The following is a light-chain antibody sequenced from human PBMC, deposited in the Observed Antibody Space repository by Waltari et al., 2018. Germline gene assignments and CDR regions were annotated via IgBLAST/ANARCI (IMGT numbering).Light chain of an antibody. CDR2: EVT. V-gene: IGLV2-23*02. CDR3: CSYAGSNTYV. J-gene: IGLJ1*01. CDR1: SSDVGPYTL. Sequence: SALTQPASVSGSPGQSITISCSGSSSDVGPYTLVPWYQQHPGKVPKLMIYEVTERPSGVSNRFSASKSGNTASLTISGLQAEDEADYYCCSYAGSNTYVFGTGTKVIVL.